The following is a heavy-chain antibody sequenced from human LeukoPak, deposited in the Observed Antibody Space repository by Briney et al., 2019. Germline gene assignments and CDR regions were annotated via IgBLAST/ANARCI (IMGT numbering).Heavy chain of an antibody. CDR2: ISYDGSNK. J-gene: IGHJ4*02. CDR1: GFTLSSYA. V-gene: IGHV3-30-3*01. CDR3: ARDKLVTIFDY. D-gene: IGHD3-9*01. Sequence: GRSLRLSCAASGFTLSSYAMHWVRQAPGKGLEWVAVISYDGSNKYYADSVKGRFTISRDNSKNTLYLQMNSLRAEDTAVYYCARDKLVTIFDYWGQGTLVTVSS.